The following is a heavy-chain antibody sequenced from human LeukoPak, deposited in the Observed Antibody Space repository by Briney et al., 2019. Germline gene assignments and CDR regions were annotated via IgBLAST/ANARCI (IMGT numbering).Heavy chain of an antibody. J-gene: IGHJ4*02. V-gene: IGHV4-30-2*01. CDR2: IYHSGST. D-gene: IGHD3-22*01. Sequence: SETLSLTCTVSRDPISSGGYYWSWIRQPPGKGLECIGYIYHSGSTYYNPSLKSRVTISVDRSKNQFSLKLSSVTAADTAVYYCARVGYYYDSSGYFDYWGQGTLVTVSS. CDR3: ARVGYYYDSSGYFDY. CDR1: RDPISSGGYY.